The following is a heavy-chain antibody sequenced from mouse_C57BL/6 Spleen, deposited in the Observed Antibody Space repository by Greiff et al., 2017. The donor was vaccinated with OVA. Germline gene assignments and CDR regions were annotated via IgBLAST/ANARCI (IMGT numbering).Heavy chain of an antibody. D-gene: IGHD1-1*01. J-gene: IGHJ3*01. CDR2: IHPNSGST. Sequence: VQLQQPGAELVKPGASVKLSCKASGYTFTSYWMHWVKQRPGQGLEWIGMIHPNSGSTNYNEKFKSKATLTVDKSSSTAYMQLSSLTSEDSAVYYFARSSTVVDAWFAYWGQGTLVTVSA. V-gene: IGHV1-64*01. CDR1: GYTFTSYW. CDR3: ARSSTVVDAWFAY.